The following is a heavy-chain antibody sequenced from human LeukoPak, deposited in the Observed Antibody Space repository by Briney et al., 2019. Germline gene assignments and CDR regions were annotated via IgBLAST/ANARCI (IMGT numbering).Heavy chain of an antibody. D-gene: IGHD3-22*01. V-gene: IGHV3-33*06. CDR2: IWYDGSNK. Sequence: GRSLRLSCAASGFTFSSYGMHWVRQAPGKGLEWVAVIWYDGSNKYYADSVKGRFTISRDNSKNTLYLQMNNLRAEDTAVYYCAKAARESGYYTYFDYWGQGTLVTVSS. CDR3: AKAARESGYYTYFDY. CDR1: GFTFSSYG. J-gene: IGHJ4*02.